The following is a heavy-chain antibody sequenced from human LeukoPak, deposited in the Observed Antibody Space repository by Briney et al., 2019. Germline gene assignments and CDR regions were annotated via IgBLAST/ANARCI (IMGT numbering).Heavy chain of an antibody. Sequence: VASVKVSCKASGYTFTGYYMHWVRQAPGRGLEWMGWINPNSGGTNYAQKFQGRVTMTRDTSISTAYMELSRLRSDDTAVYYCAREYRRRLQHLFDPWGQGTLVTVSS. CDR1: GYTFTGYY. D-gene: IGHD5-24*01. CDR3: AREYRRRLQHLFDP. CDR2: INPNSGGT. J-gene: IGHJ5*02. V-gene: IGHV1-2*02.